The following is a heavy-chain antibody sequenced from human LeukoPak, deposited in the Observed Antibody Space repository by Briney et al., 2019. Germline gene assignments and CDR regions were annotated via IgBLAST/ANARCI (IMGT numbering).Heavy chain of an antibody. CDR1: GGSISSRSYY. D-gene: IGHD2-15*01. CDR3: ASLDCSGGGCYPDY. V-gene: IGHV4-39*01. Sequence: SETLSLTCTVSGGSISSRSYYWGWIRQPPGKGLEWIGGINYSGTTYYSPSLRSRVTIFVDMSKNQFSLKLSSVTAADTAVYYCASLDCSGGGCYPDYWGQGTLVTVSS. J-gene: IGHJ4*02. CDR2: INYSGTT.